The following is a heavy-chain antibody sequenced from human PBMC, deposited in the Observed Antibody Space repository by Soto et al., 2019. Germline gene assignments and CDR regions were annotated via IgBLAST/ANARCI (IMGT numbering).Heavy chain of an antibody. Sequence: SETLSLTCTVSGGSISSSSYYWGWIRQPPGKGLEWIGSIYYSGSTYYNPSLKSRVTIFVDTSKNQFSLKLSSVTAADTAVYYCARHLGIAAAGFDYWGQGTLVTVSS. D-gene: IGHD6-13*01. CDR2: IYYSGST. J-gene: IGHJ4*02. CDR3: ARHLGIAAAGFDY. CDR1: GGSISSSSYY. V-gene: IGHV4-39*01.